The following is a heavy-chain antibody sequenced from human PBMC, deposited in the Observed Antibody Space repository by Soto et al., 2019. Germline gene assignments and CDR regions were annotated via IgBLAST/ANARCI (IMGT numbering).Heavy chain of an antibody. Sequence: SETLSLTCTVSGGSISTYYRNWIRQSPGKGLEWIGYISDSGTPNLNPSLKSRVTMSLDTSKNHFSLRLTSVTAADTAVYFCARAYYGGVSRFDYWGQGTLVTVSS. V-gene: IGHV4-59*01. CDR1: GGSISTYY. CDR3: ARAYYGGVSRFDY. J-gene: IGHJ4*02. CDR2: ISDSGTP. D-gene: IGHD4-17*01.